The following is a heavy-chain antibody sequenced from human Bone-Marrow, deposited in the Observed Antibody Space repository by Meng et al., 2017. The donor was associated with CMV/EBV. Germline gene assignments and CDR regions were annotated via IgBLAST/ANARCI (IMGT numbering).Heavy chain of an antibody. CDR3: ARPVIYDFWSGYPDGLDV. J-gene: IGHJ6*02. CDR2: IYYSGST. D-gene: IGHD3-3*01. V-gene: IGHV4-39*01. CDR1: GGSISSSSYY. Sequence: GSLRLSCTVSGGSISSSSYYWGWNRQPPGKGLEWIGSIYYSGSTYYNPSLKSRVTISVDTSKNQFSLKLSSVTAADTAVYYCARPVIYDFWSGYPDGLDVWAQGTMVTVS.